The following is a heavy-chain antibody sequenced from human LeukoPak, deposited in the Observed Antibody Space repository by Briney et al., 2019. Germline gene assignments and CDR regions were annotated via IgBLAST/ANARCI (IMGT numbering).Heavy chain of an antibody. Sequence: ASVKVSCKASGGTFTSYAMNWVRQAPGQGLEWMGWINTNTGNPTYAQGFTGRFVFSLDTSVSTAYLQISSLKAEDTAVYYCARVGVVVADYYYYYYMDVWGKGTTVTVPS. CDR1: GGTFTSYA. V-gene: IGHV7-4-1*02. CDR3: ARVGVVVADYYYYYYMDV. CDR2: INTNTGNP. J-gene: IGHJ6*03. D-gene: IGHD2-15*01.